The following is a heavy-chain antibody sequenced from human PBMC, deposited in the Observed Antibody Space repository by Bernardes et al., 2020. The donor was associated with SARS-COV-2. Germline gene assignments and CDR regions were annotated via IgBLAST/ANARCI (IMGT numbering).Heavy chain of an antibody. CDR1: GWSFSGYF. J-gene: IGHJ2*01. V-gene: IGHV4-34*01. D-gene: IGHD3-10*01. CDR3: ARGRTPMVRGIVKGASKYFDF. CDR2: INHSGST. Sequence: AEPLYLTGAVFGWSFSGYFWNWIRKPPGRGLEWSGGINHSGSTFYNPSLKSRVTFSVDTTKNQFSLKLSSVTAADTAIYYCARGRTPMVRGIVKGASKYFDFWGRGTQVTVSS.